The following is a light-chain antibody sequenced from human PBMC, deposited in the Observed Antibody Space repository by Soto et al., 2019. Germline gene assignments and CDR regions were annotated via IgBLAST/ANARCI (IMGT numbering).Light chain of an antibody. CDR2: DAS. CDR1: QSISSW. V-gene: IGKV1-5*01. CDR3: QQYNSYSG. Sequence: DIPMTQSPSTLSASVGDRVTITCRAGQSISSWLAWYQQKPGKAPKLLIYDASSLESGVPSRFSGSGSGTEFTLTISSLQPDDFATYYCQQYNSYSGFGPGTKVDIK. J-gene: IGKJ3*01.